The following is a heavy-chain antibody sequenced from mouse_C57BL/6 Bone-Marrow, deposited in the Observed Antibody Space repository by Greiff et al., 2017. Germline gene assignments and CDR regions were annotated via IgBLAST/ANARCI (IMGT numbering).Heavy chain of an antibody. CDR2: IDPSDSET. CDR3: ASRRDYSWFAC. D-gene: IGHD2-13*01. J-gene: IGHJ3*01. Sequence: VQLQQPGAELVRPGSSVKLSCKASGYTFTSYWMHLVKQRPIQGLEWIGNIDPSDSETHYNQKFKDKATLTVDKSSSTAYMQLSSLTSEDSAVYYCASRRDYSWFACWGQGTLVTVSA. CDR1: GYTFTSYW. V-gene: IGHV1-52*01.